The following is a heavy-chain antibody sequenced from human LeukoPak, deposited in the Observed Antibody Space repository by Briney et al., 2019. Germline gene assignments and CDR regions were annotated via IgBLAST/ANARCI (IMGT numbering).Heavy chain of an antibody. CDR3: ARDPGYGDYAGTFDI. CDR1: GFTFSSYA. CDR2: ISYDGSNK. D-gene: IGHD4-17*01. Sequence: GRSLRLSCAASGFTFSSYAMHWVRQAPGKGLEWVAVISYDGSNKYYADSVKGRFTISRDNSKNTLYLQMNSLRAEDTAVYYCARDPGYGDYAGTFDIWGQGTMVTVSS. J-gene: IGHJ3*02. V-gene: IGHV3-30*14.